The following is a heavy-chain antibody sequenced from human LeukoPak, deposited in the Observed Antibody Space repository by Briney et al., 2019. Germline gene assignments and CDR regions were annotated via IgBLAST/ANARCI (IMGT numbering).Heavy chain of an antibody. V-gene: IGHV4-59*08. J-gene: IGHJ4*02. CDR1: GGSISGYF. CDR2: IHYSGST. D-gene: IGHD3-10*01. CDR3: ARYGITIVRGGKYYFDS. Sequence: SETLSLTCTVSGGSISGYFWSWLRQPPGKGLEWIGYIHYSGSTNYNPFLNSRVTISVDTSKNQFSLRLSSVTAADTAVYYCARYGITIVRGGKYYFDSWGQGTLVTVSS.